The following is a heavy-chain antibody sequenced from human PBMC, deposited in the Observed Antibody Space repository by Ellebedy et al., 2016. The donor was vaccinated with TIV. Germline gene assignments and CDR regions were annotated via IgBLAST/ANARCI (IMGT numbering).Heavy chain of an antibody. CDR1: GFSFSGCG. D-gene: IGHD3-10*01. CDR2: IRYDGSIK. Sequence: GESLKISCAASGFSFSGCGMHWVRQAPGKGLEWLSFIRYDGSIKHYADSVKGRFTISRDNAKNSLYLQMNSLRAEDTAVYYCARTYGSGSSTHYYGMDVWGQGTTVTVSS. V-gene: IGHV3-30*02. CDR3: ARTYGSGSSTHYYGMDV. J-gene: IGHJ6*02.